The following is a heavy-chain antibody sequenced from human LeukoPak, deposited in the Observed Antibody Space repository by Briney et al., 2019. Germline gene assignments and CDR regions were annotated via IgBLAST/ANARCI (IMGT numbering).Heavy chain of an antibody. D-gene: IGHD1/OR15-1a*01. V-gene: IGHV4-34*01. CDR2: INHSGST. Sequence: SETLSLTCAVYGGSFSGYYWSWIRQPPGKGLEWIGEINHSGSTNYNPSLKSRVTISVDTSKNQFSLKLSSVTAADTAVYYCARQNIYYYYMDVWGKGTTVTISS. J-gene: IGHJ6*03. CDR3: ARQNIYYYYMDV. CDR1: GGSFSGYY.